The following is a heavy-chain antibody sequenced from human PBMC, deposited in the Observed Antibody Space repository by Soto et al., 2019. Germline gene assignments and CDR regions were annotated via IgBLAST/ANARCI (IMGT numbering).Heavy chain of an antibody. CDR1: GYTFTSYG. D-gene: IGHD5-18*01. CDR2: ISAYNGNT. V-gene: IGHV1-18*01. CDR3: ARGRSAAINY. Sequence: ASVKVSCKASGYTFTSYGISWVRQAPGQGLEWMGWISAYNGNTKYSQKFQGRVTITRDTSASTAYMELSSLRSEDTAVYYCARGRSAAINYWGQGTLVTVSS. J-gene: IGHJ4*02.